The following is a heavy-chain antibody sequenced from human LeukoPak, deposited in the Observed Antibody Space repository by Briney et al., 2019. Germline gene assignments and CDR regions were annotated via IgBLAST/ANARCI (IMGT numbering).Heavy chain of an antibody. Sequence: ASVKVSCKASGGTFSSYAISWVRQAPGQGLEWMGGIIPIFGTANYAQKFQGRVTMTRDTSTSTVYMELSSLRSEDTAVYYCARDGHLVVAATLDFDYWGQGTLVTVSS. V-gene: IGHV1-69*05. J-gene: IGHJ4*02. CDR1: GGTFSSYA. CDR2: IIPIFGTA. CDR3: ARDGHLVVAATLDFDY. D-gene: IGHD2-15*01.